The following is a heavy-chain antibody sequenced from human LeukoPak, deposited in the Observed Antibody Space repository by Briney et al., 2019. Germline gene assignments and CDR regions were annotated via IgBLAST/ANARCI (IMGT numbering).Heavy chain of an antibody. CDR1: GGSISSYY. Sequence: PSETLSLTCTVSGGSISSYYWSWIRQPPGKGLEWIGYIYYSGSTNYNPSLKSRVTISVDTSKNQFSLKLSSVTAADTAVYYSARLGGIGGYVPEVDINYWGQGTLVTVSS. V-gene: IGHV4-59*08. J-gene: IGHJ4*02. D-gene: IGHD5-12*01. CDR3: ARLGGIGGYVPEVDINY. CDR2: IYYSGST.